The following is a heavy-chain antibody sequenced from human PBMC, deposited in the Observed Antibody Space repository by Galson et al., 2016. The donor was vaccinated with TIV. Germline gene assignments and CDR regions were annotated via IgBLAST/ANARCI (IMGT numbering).Heavy chain of an antibody. J-gene: IGHJ4*02. D-gene: IGHD3-3*01. CDR2: RSYDGSNE. CDR1: GFTFSSYT. CDR3: ARDGHDFWSGGANTLDF. V-gene: IGHV3-30*04. Sequence: SLRLSCAASGFTFSSYTLHWVCQAPGKGLDWVAIRSYDGSNEYYADSVKGRFTISRDNSKNTLYLQMDSLRIEDTAVYYCARDGHDFWSGGANTLDFWGQGTLVTVSS.